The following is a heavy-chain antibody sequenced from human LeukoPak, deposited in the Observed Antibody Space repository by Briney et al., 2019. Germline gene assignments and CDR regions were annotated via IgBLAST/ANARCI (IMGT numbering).Heavy chain of an antibody. CDR1: GGSISNYY. CDR2: IYYSGST. Sequence: SETLALTCTVSGGSISNYYWSWIRQPPGKGLEWIGYIYYSGSTNYNPSLKSRVTISLGTPKDQFSLILTSVTAADTAVYYCARRATFWFDPSGQGNLVTVSS. CDR3: ARRATFWFDP. D-gene: IGHD5-12*01. V-gene: IGHV4-59*01. J-gene: IGHJ5*02.